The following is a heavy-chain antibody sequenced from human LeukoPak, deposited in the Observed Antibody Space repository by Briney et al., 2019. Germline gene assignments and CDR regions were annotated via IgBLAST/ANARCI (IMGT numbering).Heavy chain of an antibody. Sequence: PSETLSLTCTVSGGSISSSSYYWGWIRQPPGKGLEWIGSIYYSGSTYYNPSLKSRVTISVDTSKNQFSLKLSSVTAADTAVYYCARDGVDVVVPAVFFDYWGQGTLVTVSS. CDR3: ARDGVDVVVPAVFFDY. CDR1: GGSISSSSYY. J-gene: IGHJ4*02. CDR2: IYYSGST. D-gene: IGHD2-2*01. V-gene: IGHV4-39*07.